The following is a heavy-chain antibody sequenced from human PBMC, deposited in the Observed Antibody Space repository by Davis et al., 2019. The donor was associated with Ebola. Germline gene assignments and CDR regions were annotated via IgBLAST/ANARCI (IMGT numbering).Heavy chain of an antibody. Sequence: ASVKVSCKVSGYTLTELSMHWVRQAPGKGLEWMGGFDPEDGETIYAQKFQGRVTMTTDTSTSTAYMELRSLRSDDTAVYYCATGWGELLGDYWGQGTLVTASS. CDR3: ATGWGELLGDY. J-gene: IGHJ4*02. CDR1: GYTLTELS. D-gene: IGHD1-26*01. CDR2: FDPEDGET. V-gene: IGHV1-24*01.